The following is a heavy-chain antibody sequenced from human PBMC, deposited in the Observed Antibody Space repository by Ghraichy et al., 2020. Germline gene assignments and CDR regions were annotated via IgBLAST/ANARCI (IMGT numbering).Heavy chain of an antibody. CDR2: INPSGGST. CDR1: GYTFTSYY. Sequence: ASVKVSCKASGYTFTSYYMHWVRQAPGQGLEWMGIINPSGGSTSYAQKFQGRVTMTRDTSTSTVYMELSSLRSEDTAVYYCARSIAARQKRYYFDYWGQGTLVTVSS. V-gene: IGHV1-46*03. J-gene: IGHJ4*02. D-gene: IGHD6-6*01. CDR3: ARSIAARQKRYYFDY.